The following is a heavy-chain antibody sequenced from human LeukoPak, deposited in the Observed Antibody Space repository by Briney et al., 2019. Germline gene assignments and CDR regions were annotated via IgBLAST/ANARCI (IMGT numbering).Heavy chain of an antibody. CDR2: INHSGST. CDR1: GGSFSGYY. Sequence: SETLSLTCAVYGGSFSGYYWSWIRQPPGKGLEWIGEINHSGSTNYNPSLKSRVTISVDTSKNQFSLKLSSVTAADTAVYYCARGYGSGSYKAIGYYYLYMDVWGKGTTVTVSS. CDR3: ARGYGSGSYKAIGYYYLYMDV. J-gene: IGHJ6*03. V-gene: IGHV4-34*01. D-gene: IGHD3-10*01.